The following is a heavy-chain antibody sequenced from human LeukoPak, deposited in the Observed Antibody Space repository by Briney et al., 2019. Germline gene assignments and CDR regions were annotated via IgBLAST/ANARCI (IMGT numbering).Heavy chain of an antibody. CDR3: VKEGNVDIVATILGLFDY. CDR2: ISGSASDT. V-gene: IGHV3-23*01. CDR1: GFTFRNYA. Sequence: GGSLRLSCVASGFTFRNYAMSWVRQAPGKGLESVSTISGSASDTHYADSVKGRFTISRDNSKNTLYLQMSSLRAEDTAVYYCVKEGNVDIVATILGLFDYWGQGTLVTVSS. D-gene: IGHD5-12*01. J-gene: IGHJ4*02.